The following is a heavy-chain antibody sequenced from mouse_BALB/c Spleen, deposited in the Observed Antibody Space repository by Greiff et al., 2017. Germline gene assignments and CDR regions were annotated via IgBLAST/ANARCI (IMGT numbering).Heavy chain of an antibody. D-gene: IGHD1-1*01. J-gene: IGHJ2*01. CDR2: IDPANGNT. CDR3: ARDYGSSYAPFDY. Sequence: EVQRVESGAELVKPGASVKLSCTASGFNIKDTYMHWVKQRPEQGLEWIGRIDPANGNTKYDPKFQGKATITADTSSNTAYLQLSSLTSEDTAVYYCARDYGSSYAPFDYWGQGTTLTVSS. CDR1: GFNIKDTY. V-gene: IGHV14-3*02.